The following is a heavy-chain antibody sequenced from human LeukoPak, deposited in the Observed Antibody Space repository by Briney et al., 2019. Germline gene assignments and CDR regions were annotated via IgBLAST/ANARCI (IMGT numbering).Heavy chain of an antibody. CDR3: AAHLGYEDAFDI. J-gene: IGHJ3*02. CDR2: ISYDGSNK. CDR1: GFTFSSYA. Sequence: GGSLRLSCAASGFTFSSYAMHWVRQAPGKGLEWVAAISYDGSNKYYADSVKGRFTISRDNSKNTLYLQMNSLRAEDTAVYYCAAHLGYEDAFDIWGQGTMVTVSS. V-gene: IGHV3-30-3*01. D-gene: IGHD5-12*01.